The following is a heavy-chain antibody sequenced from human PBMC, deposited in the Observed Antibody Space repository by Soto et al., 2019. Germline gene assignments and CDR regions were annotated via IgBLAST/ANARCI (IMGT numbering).Heavy chain of an antibody. CDR1: GLTFSRYA. CDR3: AKAKWLLRFDP. Sequence: PGGSLRLSCAASGLTFSRYAIIWVRQAPGKGLKWVSAISVSGGSTYYADSVKGRFTISRDNSKNTLYLQMNSLRAEDTAVYYCAKAKWLLRFDPWGQGTLVTVSS. J-gene: IGHJ5*02. CDR2: ISVSGGST. D-gene: IGHD3-22*01. V-gene: IGHV3-23*01.